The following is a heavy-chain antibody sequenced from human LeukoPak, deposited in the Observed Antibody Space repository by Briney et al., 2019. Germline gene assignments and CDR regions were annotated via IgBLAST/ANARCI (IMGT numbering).Heavy chain of an antibody. CDR3: ARERYDFWSGPDAFDI. D-gene: IGHD3-3*01. CDR1: GGTFSSYA. J-gene: IGHJ3*02. CDR2: IIPIFGTA. Sequence: SVKVSCKASGGTFSSYAISWVRQAPGQGLEWMGGIIPIFGTANYAQKFQGRVTITTDESTSTAYMELSSLRSEDTAVYYCARERYDFWSGPDAFDIWGQGTMVTVSS. V-gene: IGHV1-69*05.